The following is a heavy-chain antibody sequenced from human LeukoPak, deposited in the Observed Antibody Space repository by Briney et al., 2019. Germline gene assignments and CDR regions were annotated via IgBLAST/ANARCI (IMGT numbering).Heavy chain of an antibody. CDR3: TRVGYIDEGIDY. CDR2: IQNDASTE. CDR1: GFIFSHYG. J-gene: IGHJ4*02. D-gene: IGHD5-24*01. Sequence: GGSLRLSCAASGFIFSHYGMHWVRQAPGKGLEWVAVIQNDASTENFADSVKGRFTISRDNSKNTVFLQMNSLRVEDTAVYYCTRVGYIDEGIDYWGQGTLVTVSS. V-gene: IGHV3-33*05.